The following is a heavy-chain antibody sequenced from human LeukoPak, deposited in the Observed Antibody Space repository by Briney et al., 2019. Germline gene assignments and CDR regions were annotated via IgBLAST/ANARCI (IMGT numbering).Heavy chain of an antibody. V-gene: IGHV4-59*01. CDR2: IYYSGST. J-gene: IGHJ2*01. Sequence: PSETLSLTCTVSGGSISSYHWSWIRQPPGKGLEWIGYIYYSGSTTYNPSLRSRVTISVDTSKNQFSLKLSSVTAADTAVYYCARVFYYGSGTFDLWGRGTLVTVSS. CDR1: GGSISSYH. CDR3: ARVFYYGSGTFDL. D-gene: IGHD3-10*01.